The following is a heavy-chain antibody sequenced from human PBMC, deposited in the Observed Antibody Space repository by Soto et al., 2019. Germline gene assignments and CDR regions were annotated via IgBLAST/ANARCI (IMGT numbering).Heavy chain of an antibody. Sequence: QVQLMQSGAEVKKPGSSVKVSCKASGGTFSTSAISWVRQAPVEGLEWVGGIMPVFATPDYAQKFQGRVTISADESTTTAYLELTSLTTDATAVYYCARDKDRQQLGGNYYYILDVWGQGTAITVSS. J-gene: IGHJ6*02. CDR3: ARDKDRQQLGGNYYYILDV. D-gene: IGHD3-3*02. CDR1: GGTFSTSA. CDR2: IMPVFATP. V-gene: IGHV1-69*12.